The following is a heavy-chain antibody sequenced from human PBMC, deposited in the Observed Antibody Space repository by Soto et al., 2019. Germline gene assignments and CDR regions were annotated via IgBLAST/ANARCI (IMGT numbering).Heavy chain of an antibody. CDR2: KTYDGSNK. J-gene: IGHJ4*02. D-gene: IGHD1-26*01. V-gene: IGHV3-30-3*01. Sequence: QVQLVESGGGVVQPGRSLRLSCAASGFMFSSYAMHWVRQAPGKGLEWVAVKTYDGSNKYYAYSVKGRFTISRDNSTNTLYLQMNSLRAEDTAVYYCARAGGLLVDYWGQGTLVTVSS. CDR1: GFMFSSYA. CDR3: ARAGGLLVDY.